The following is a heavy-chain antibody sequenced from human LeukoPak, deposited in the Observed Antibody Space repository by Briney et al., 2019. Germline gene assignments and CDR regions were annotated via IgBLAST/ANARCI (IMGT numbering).Heavy chain of an antibody. Sequence: PSETLSLTCAVYGGSFSGYYWSWFRQPPGKGLEWIGEINHSGSTNYDPSLKSRVTISVDTSKNQFSLKLSSVTAADTAVYYCARGSLVPAAKSGNWFDPWGQGTLVTVSS. V-gene: IGHV4-34*01. CDR3: ARGSLVPAAKSGNWFDP. J-gene: IGHJ5*02. CDR2: INHSGST. D-gene: IGHD2-2*01. CDR1: GGSFSGYY.